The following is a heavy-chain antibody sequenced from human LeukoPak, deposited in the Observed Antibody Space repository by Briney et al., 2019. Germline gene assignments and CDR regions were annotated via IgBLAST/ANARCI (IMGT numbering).Heavy chain of an antibody. D-gene: IGHD6-13*01. J-gene: IGHJ6*03. V-gene: IGHV3-21*01. CDR1: GFTFSYYS. CDR2: ISSSSSLI. CDR3: AKVDRGDYSSSPVPYYNYYMNV. Sequence: PGGSLRLSCTASGFTFSYYSMNWVRQAPGRGLEWVSCISSSSSLIFYSDSVRVRFTISRDNAKNLLYLHMNSLRVEDTAVYYCAKVDRGDYSSSPVPYYNYYMNVWGKGTTVTVSS.